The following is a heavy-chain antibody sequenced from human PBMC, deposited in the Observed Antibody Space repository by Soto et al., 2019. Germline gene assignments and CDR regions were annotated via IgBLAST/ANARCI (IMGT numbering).Heavy chain of an antibody. J-gene: IGHJ4*02. V-gene: IGHV1-69*13. D-gene: IGHD5-12*01. CDR1: GGTFSSYA. CDR3: AGGYSGYDYSLGDY. Sequence: ASVKVSCKASGGTFSSYAISWVRQAPGQGLEWMGGIIPIFGTANYAQKFQGRVTITADESTSTAYMELSSLRSEDTAVYYCAGGYSGYDYSLGDYWGQGTLVTVSS. CDR2: IIPIFGTA.